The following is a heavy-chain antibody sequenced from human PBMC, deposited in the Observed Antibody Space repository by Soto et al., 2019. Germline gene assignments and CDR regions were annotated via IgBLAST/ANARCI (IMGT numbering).Heavy chain of an antibody. CDR3: TRDPNNENGYSSVAEYFQH. J-gene: IGHJ1*01. V-gene: IGHV3-49*03. Sequence: GGSLRLSCTASGFTFGDYAMSWFRQAPGKGLEWVGFIRSKAYGGTTEYAASVKGRFTISRDDSKSIAYLQMNSLKTEDTAVYYCTRDPNNENGYSSVAEYFQHWGQGTLVTVSS. CDR2: IRSKAYGGTT. D-gene: IGHD6-19*01. CDR1: GFTFGDYA.